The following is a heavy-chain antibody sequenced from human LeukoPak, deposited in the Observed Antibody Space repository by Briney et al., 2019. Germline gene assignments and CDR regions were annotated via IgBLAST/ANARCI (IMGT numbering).Heavy chain of an antibody. V-gene: IGHV1-18*01. Sequence: ASVKVSCKASGYTFTSNGISWVRQAPGQGLEWMGWISAYNGNTNYAQKLQGRVTMTTDTSTSTAYMELRSLRSDDTAVYYCARFGLGKHIEVAGIPFDIWGQGTMVTVSS. CDR1: GYTFTSNG. CDR3: ARFGLGKHIEVAGIPFDI. D-gene: IGHD6-19*01. CDR2: ISAYNGNT. J-gene: IGHJ3*02.